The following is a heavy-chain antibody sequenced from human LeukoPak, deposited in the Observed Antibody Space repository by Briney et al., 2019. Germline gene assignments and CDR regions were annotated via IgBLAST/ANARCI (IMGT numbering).Heavy chain of an antibody. CDR2: INPNSGGT. J-gene: IGHJ5*02. V-gene: IGHV1-2*02. CDR1: GYTFTGYY. CDR3: ARAGIVVVPAASNWFDP. Sequence: ASVKVSCKASGYTFTGYYMHWVRQAPGQGLEWMGWINPNSGGTNYAQKFQGRVTMTRDTSTSTAYMELSRLRSDDTAVYYCARAGIVVVPAASNWFDPWGQGTLVTVSS. D-gene: IGHD2-2*01.